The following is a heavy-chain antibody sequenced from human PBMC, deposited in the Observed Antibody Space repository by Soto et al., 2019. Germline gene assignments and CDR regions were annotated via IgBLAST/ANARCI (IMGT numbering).Heavy chain of an antibody. CDR2: MKEDGSEK. CDR1: GFNFSRSW. D-gene: IGHD3-3*01. Sequence: VGSLRLSCEASGFNFSRSWMSWVRQAPGKGLEWVANMKEDGSEKYYADSVRGRFTISRDNAKNSVHLQMNSLRVEDTAVYYCARGFYTDYWGQGALVTVSS. V-gene: IGHV3-7*01. CDR3: ARGFYTDY. J-gene: IGHJ4*02.